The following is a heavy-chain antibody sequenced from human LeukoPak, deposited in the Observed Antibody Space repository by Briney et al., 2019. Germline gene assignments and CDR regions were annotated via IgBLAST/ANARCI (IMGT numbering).Heavy chain of an antibody. Sequence: SETLSLXCSVSGASISSDVYYWSWIRQPAGKGLEWIGRIYASGSTTYNSSLKSRVTITIDTAKNQFSLKLTSVTAADTAVYYCAGTRRYCSGGSCYNWFDPWGQGTLVTVSS. V-gene: IGHV4-61*02. J-gene: IGHJ5*02. CDR2: IYASGST. CDR1: GASISSDVYY. D-gene: IGHD2-15*01. CDR3: AGTRRYCSGGSCYNWFDP.